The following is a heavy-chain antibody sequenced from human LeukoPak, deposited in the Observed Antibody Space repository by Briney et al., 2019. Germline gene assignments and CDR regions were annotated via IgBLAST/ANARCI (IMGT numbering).Heavy chain of an antibody. J-gene: IGHJ4*02. CDR3: AVGTTGI. CDR2: ISSSSSYI. D-gene: IGHD1-1*01. V-gene: IGHV3-21*01. CDR1: GFTFSSYS. Sequence: PGGSLRLSCAASGFTFSSYSMNWVRQPPGKGLEWVSSISSSSSYIYYAAHMTGRFTICRDNAKKSLYLQMNSLRAGYTAVYYCAVGTTGIWGQGTLVTVSS.